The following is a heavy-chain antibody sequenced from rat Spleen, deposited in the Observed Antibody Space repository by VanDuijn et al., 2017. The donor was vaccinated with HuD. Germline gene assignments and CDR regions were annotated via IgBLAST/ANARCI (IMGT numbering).Heavy chain of an antibody. Sequence: EVQLVESGGGLVQPGRSLKLSCVASGFTFNNYWMTWIRQAPGKGLEWVASITNTGRSTYYRDSVKGRFTISRDNAKSTLYLQMDSLRSEDTATYYCARSVFDYWGQGVMVTVSS. J-gene: IGHJ2*01. CDR3: ARSVFDY. CDR1: GFTFNNYW. CDR2: ITNTGRST. V-gene: IGHV5-31*01.